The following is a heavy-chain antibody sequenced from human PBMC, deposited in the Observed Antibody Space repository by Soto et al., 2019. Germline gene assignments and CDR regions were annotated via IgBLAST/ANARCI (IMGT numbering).Heavy chain of an antibody. CDR2: IWYDGSNK. D-gene: IGHD6-25*01. J-gene: IGHJ4*02. Sequence: GGSPRLSCAASGFTFSSHGMHWVRQAPGKGLEWVAVIWYDGSNKYYADSVKGRFTISRDNFKNTLYLQVDSLTAEDTAIYYCAKWGDMKRLSYWGQGSLVTVSS. V-gene: IGHV3-33*06. CDR1: GFTFSSHG. CDR3: AKWGDMKRLSY.